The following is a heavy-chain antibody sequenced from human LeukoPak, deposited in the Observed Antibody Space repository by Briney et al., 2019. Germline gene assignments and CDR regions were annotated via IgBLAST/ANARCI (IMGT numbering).Heavy chain of an antibody. CDR1: GFTVSSNY. Sequence: HPGGSLRLSCAASGFTVSSNYMSWVRQAPGKGLEWVSVIYSGGSTYYADSVKGRFTISRDNSKNTLYLQMNSLRAEDTAVYYCARDRSTQYDYSDYRNYWYFDLWGRGTLVTVSS. J-gene: IGHJ2*01. CDR2: IYSGGST. D-gene: IGHD4-11*01. CDR3: ARDRSTQYDYSDYRNYWYFDL. V-gene: IGHV3-53*01.